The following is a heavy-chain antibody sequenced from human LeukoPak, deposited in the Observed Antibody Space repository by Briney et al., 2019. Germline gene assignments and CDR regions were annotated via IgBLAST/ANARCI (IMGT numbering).Heavy chain of an antibody. D-gene: IGHD3-22*01. CDR1: GYTFTSYY. CDR3: ASADYYDSSGYYYSYYFDY. CDR2: INPSGGST. J-gene: IGHJ4*02. V-gene: IGHV1-46*01. Sequence: EASVKVSCKASGYTFTSYYMHWVRQAPGQGLEWMGIINPSGGSTNYAQKFQGRVTITADKSTSTAYMELSSLRSEDAAVYYCASADYYDSSGYYYSYYFDYWGQGTLVTVSS.